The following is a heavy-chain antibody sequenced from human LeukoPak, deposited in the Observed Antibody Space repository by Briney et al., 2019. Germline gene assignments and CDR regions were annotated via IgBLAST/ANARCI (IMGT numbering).Heavy chain of an antibody. D-gene: IGHD4-17*01. CDR2: IYHSGST. J-gene: IGHJ6*03. Sequence: PSETLSLTCTVSGRSISSGGYYWGWIRQPPGKGLEWIGYIYHSGSTYYNPSLKSRVTISVDRSKNQFSLKLSSVTAADTAEYYCARSETTDYYYYMDVWGKGTTVTVSS. CDR3: ARSETTDYYYYMDV. V-gene: IGHV4-30-2*01. CDR1: GRSISSGGYY.